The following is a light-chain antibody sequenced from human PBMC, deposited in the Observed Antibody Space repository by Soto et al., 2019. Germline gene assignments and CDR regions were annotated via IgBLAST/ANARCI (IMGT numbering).Light chain of an antibody. Sequence: ELTQPPSASETPEQRVTISCSGSSSNIGRNSVNWYQHLPGTAPKLLIYSNYQRPSGVPDRFSGSKSGTSASLAISGLQSEDEADYYCAAWDDSLNALLFGGGTKLTVL. CDR3: AAWDDSLNALL. J-gene: IGLJ3*02. V-gene: IGLV1-44*01. CDR2: SNY. CDR1: SSNIGRNS.